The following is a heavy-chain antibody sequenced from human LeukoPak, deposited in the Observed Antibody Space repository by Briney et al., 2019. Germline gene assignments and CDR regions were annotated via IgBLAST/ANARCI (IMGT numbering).Heavy chain of an antibody. V-gene: IGHV3-23*01. CDR1: GFTFRTYA. CDR2: VTGSGGSS. J-gene: IGHJ4*02. D-gene: IGHD6-13*01. CDR3: AKEGIAAPLYYFDY. Sequence: GGSLRLSCAASGFTFRTYATRWVRQAPGKGLECVSTVTGSGGSSYYADSVKGRFTISRDNSKNTLFLQMNSLRAEDTAVYYCAKEGIAAPLYYFDYWGQGNLVTVSS.